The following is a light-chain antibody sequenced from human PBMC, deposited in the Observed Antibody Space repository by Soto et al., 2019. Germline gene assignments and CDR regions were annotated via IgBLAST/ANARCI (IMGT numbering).Light chain of an antibody. V-gene: IGKV1-33*01. J-gene: IGKJ5*01. Sequence: DIQMTQSPSSLSASVGDRVTITCQASHDIKKFLNWYQEKPGKAPKLLIYDASNLQTGVPSRFSGSGSGTHFTFTITSLQPEDIVTYYCQRYDSLPPTFGQGTRLDIK. CDR1: HDIKKF. CDR3: QRYDSLPPT. CDR2: DAS.